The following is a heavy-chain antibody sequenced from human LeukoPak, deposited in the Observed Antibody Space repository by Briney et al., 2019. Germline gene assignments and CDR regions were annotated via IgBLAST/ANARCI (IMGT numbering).Heavy chain of an antibody. CDR2: IIPIFGTA. V-gene: IGHV1-69*01. CDR1: GGTFSSYA. D-gene: IGHD3-10*01. CDR3: ARTHYDGSVADYYYMDV. Sequence: GSSVKVSCKASGGTFSSYAISWVRQAPGQGLEWMGGIIPIFGTANYAQKFQGRVTITADESTSTAYMELSSLRSEDTAVYYCARTHYDGSVADYYYMDVWGKGTTVTVSS. J-gene: IGHJ6*03.